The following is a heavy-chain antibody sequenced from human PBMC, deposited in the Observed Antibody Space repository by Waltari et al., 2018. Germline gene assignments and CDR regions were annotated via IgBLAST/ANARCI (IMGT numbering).Heavy chain of an antibody. D-gene: IGHD6-19*01. V-gene: IGHV4-34*01. CDR1: GGSFSGYY. J-gene: IGHJ2*01. CDR3: ARGPYSSGWFTYWYFDL. CDR2: INHSGST. Sequence: QVQLQQWGAGLLKPSETLSLTCAVYGGSFSGYYWTWIRQPPGKGLEWIGEINHSGSTNYNPSLKSRVTISVDTSKNQFSLKLSSVTAADTAVYYCARGPYSSGWFTYWYFDLWGSGTLVTVSS.